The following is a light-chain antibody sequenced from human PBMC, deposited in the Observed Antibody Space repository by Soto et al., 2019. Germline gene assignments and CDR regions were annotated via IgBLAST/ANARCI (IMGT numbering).Light chain of an antibody. CDR2: DVS. V-gene: IGLV2-14*01. CDR3: SSHTNSDTVV. Sequence: QSALTQPASVSGSPGQSVTISCTGTSRDVGGYNYVSWYQQHPGKAPKLLIYDVSIRPSGVSNRFSGSKTGNTASLTISGLQADDEADYYCSSHTNSDTVVFGGGTKLTVL. CDR1: SRDVGGYNY. J-gene: IGLJ2*01.